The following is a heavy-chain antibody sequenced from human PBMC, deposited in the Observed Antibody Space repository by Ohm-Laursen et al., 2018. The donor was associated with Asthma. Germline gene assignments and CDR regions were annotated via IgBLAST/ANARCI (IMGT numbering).Heavy chain of an antibody. CDR2: INPNSGGT. CDR1: GYTFTGDY. D-gene: IGHD3-22*01. V-gene: IGHV1-2*06. Sequence: ASVKVSRKASGYTFTGDYMHWVRQAPGQGLEWMGRINPNSGGTNYAQNLQGRVTLTTDTPTTTAYMELRSLRSDDTAVYYCAREGGLTYLYDSSGYYPDYWGQGTLVTVSS. J-gene: IGHJ4*02. CDR3: AREGGLTYLYDSSGYYPDY.